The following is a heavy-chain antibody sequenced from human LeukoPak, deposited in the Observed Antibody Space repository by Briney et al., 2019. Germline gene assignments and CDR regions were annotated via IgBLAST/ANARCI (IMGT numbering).Heavy chain of an antibody. CDR2: ISGSGDST. V-gene: IGHV3-23*01. D-gene: IGHD6-19*01. CDR1: GFTFSTYA. J-gene: IGHJ5*02. CDR3: AKGSGSGWYGWFAP. Sequence: GGSLRLSCAASGFTFSTYAMSWVRQAPGKGLDWVSSISGSGDSTYYADSVKGRFTISRDNSKNTFFLQMNTLRAADTAVYYCAKGSGSGWYGWFAPWGQGTLVTVSS.